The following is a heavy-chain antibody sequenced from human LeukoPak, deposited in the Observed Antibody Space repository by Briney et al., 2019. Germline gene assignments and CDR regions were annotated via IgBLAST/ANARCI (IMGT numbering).Heavy chain of an antibody. D-gene: IGHD3-16*01. CDR2: IYYSGST. J-gene: IGHJ4*02. CDR1: GGSISSSSYY. V-gene: IGHV4-39*01. Sequence: SETLSLTCTVSGGSISSSSYYWGWIRQPPGKGLEWIGSIYYSGSTYYNPSLKSRVTISVDTSKNQFSLKLSPVTAADTAFYYCASHGGSLFYYDYWGRGTVVIVSS. CDR3: ASHGGSLFYYDY.